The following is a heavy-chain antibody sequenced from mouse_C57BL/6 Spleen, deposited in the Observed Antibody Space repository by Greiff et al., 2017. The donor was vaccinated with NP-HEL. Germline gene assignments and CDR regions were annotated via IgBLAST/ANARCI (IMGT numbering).Heavy chain of an antibody. CDR3: ARHVSSYGYFDV. Sequence: DVQLVESGGGLVQPGGSLKLSCAASGFTFSDYYMYWVRQTPEKRLEWVAYISNGGGSTYYPDTVKGRFTISRDNAKNTLYLQMSRLKSEDTAMYYCARHVSSYGYFDVWGTGTTVTVSS. CDR1: GFTFSDYY. J-gene: IGHJ1*03. V-gene: IGHV5-12*01. CDR2: ISNGGGST. D-gene: IGHD1-1*01.